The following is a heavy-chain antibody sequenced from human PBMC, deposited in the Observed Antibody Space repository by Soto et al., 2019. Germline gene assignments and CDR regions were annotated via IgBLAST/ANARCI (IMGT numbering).Heavy chain of an antibody. J-gene: IGHJ4*02. D-gene: IGHD5-18*01. CDR1: VGSISSYY. Sequence: SETLSLTCTVSVGSISSYYWSWIRQPPGKGLEWIGYIYYSGSTNYNPSLKSRVTISVDTSKNQFSLKLSSVTAADTAVYYCAREHTAMPRFDYWFQGTLGSGSS. CDR3: AREHTAMPRFDY. CDR2: IYYSGST. V-gene: IGHV4-59*01.